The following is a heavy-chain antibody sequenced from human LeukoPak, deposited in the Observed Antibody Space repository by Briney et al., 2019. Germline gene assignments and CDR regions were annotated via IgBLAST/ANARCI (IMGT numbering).Heavy chain of an antibody. CDR2: IIPIFGTA. J-gene: IGHJ4*02. CDR1: GGTFSSYA. V-gene: IGHV1-69*06. D-gene: IGHD5-18*01. Sequence: ASVKVSCKASGGTFSSYAISWVRQAPGQGLEWMGGIIPIFGTANYAQKFQGRVTITADKSTSTAYMELSSLRAEDTAVYYCARTADTARTLTDYFDYWGQGTLVTVSS. CDR3: ARTADTARTLTDYFDY.